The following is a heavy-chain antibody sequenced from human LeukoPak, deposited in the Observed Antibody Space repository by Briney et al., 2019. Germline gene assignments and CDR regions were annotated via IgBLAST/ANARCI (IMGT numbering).Heavy chain of an antibody. D-gene: IGHD3-9*01. V-gene: IGHV1-2*02. Sequence: GASVKVSCKASGYTFTGYYMHWMRQAPGQGLEWMGWINSNSGDTNYAQKFQGRVTMTRDTSISTAYMELSRLRSDDTAVYYCAREPHYDLLTGYALGYLDLWGRGTLLTVSS. CDR3: AREPHYDLLTGYALGYLDL. J-gene: IGHJ2*01. CDR2: INSNSGDT. CDR1: GYTFTGYY.